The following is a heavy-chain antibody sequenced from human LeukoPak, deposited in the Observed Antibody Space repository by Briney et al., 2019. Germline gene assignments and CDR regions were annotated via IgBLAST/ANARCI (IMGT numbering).Heavy chain of an antibody. J-gene: IGHJ3*02. CDR1: GFTLSNYR. D-gene: IGHD5-24*01. Sequence: PGGSLRLSCAASGFTLSNYRMNWVRQAPGKGLEWVSSISSSSIYIYYADSLKGRYTISRDNAKNSLYLQMNSLRAEDTAVYYCARGRDGYNLVDAFDIWGQGIMVTVSS. V-gene: IGHV3-21*01. CDR3: ARGRDGYNLVDAFDI. CDR2: ISSSSIYI.